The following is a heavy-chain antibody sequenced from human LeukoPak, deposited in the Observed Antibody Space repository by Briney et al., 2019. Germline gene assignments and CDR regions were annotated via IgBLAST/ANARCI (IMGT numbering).Heavy chain of an antibody. D-gene: IGHD1-7*01. CDR3: VNLRVTGTTTYDY. Sequence: PGGSLRLSCAASGVTFSSYAMNWVRQAPGKGLEWVSVISVSGGTTYYADSVKGRFTISRDNSKNTLYLQMNSLRAEDTAVYYCVNLRVTGTTTYDYWGQGTLVTVSS. CDR2: ISVSGGTT. J-gene: IGHJ4*02. CDR1: GVTFSSYA. V-gene: IGHV3-23*01.